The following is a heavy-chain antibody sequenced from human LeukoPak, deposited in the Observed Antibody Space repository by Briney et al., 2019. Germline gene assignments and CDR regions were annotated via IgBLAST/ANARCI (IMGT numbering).Heavy chain of an antibody. Sequence: GASVKVSCKASGYTFTSYGISWVRQAPGQGLEWMGWISAYNGNTNYAQKLQGRVTMTTDTSTSTAYMELSSLRSEDTAVYYGARGLARTSMVTRGGVRFDYWGQGTLVTVSS. J-gene: IGHJ4*02. V-gene: IGHV1-18*01. CDR2: ISAYNGNT. CDR1: GYTFTSYG. CDR3: ARGLARTSMVTRGGVRFDY. D-gene: IGHD5-18*01.